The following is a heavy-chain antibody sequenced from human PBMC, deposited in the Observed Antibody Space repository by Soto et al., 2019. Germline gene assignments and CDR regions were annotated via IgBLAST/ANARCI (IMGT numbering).Heavy chain of an antibody. CDR1: GFAFRRSA. CDR3: ARGRFSTTLYAGFDP. Sequence: QVQLVESGGAVVQPGGSLRLACVASGFAFRRSAMYWVRQAPGKGLEWVATASDDGTDQYYADSVKGRFSISRDNSKNTLNLQMNSLRAEDTAVYYCARGRFSTTLYAGFDPWGQGTLVTVSS. CDR2: ASDDGTDQ. V-gene: IGHV3-30*03. D-gene: IGHD2-2*01. J-gene: IGHJ5*02.